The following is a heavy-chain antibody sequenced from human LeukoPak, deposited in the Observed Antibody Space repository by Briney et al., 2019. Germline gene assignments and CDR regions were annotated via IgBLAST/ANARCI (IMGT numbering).Heavy chain of an antibody. CDR3: ARAGCSGGSCHTDDAFDI. CDR1: GGSISSYY. J-gene: IGHJ3*02. CDR2: IYYSGST. Sequence: SETLSLTCTVSGGSISSYYWSWIRQPPGKGLEWIGYIYYSGSTNYNPSLKSRVTISVDTSKNQFSLKLSSVTAADTAVYYCARAGCSGGSCHTDDAFDIWGQGTMVTVSS. V-gene: IGHV4-59*01. D-gene: IGHD2-15*01.